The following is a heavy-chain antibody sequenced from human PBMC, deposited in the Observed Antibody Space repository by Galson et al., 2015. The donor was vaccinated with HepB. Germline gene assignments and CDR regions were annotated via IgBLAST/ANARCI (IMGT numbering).Heavy chain of an antibody. J-gene: IGHJ4*02. CDR2: INPNSGGT. V-gene: IGHV1-2*04. CDR3: ARGKDYYDSSGFFFDY. Sequence: SVKVSCKASGYTFTGYYMHWVRQAPGQGLEWMGWINPNSGGTNYAQKFQGWVTMTRDTSISTAYMELSRLRSDDTAVYYCARGKDYYDSSGFFFDYWGQGTLVTVSS. D-gene: IGHD3-22*01. CDR1: GYTFTGYY.